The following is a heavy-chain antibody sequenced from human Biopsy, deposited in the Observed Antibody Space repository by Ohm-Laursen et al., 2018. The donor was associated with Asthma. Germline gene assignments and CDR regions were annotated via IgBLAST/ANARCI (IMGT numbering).Heavy chain of an antibody. CDR1: RFDFSDYT. V-gene: IGHV3-21*01. D-gene: IGHD3-10*01. Sequence: GSLRLSCTASRFDFSDYTLHWGRQAPGKGLEWVSSISSLSRYKYYSDSLRGRVTISRDNDKSSLHLQMSSLRAEDTVVYFCARDFTIGSGSPFHFWGPGTLVTVSS. CDR3: ARDFTIGSGSPFHF. CDR2: ISSLSRYK. J-gene: IGHJ4*01.